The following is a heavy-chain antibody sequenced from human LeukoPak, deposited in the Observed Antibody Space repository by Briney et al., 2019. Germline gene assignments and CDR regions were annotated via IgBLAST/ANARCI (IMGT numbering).Heavy chain of an antibody. CDR1: GFTFSNAW. V-gene: IGHV3-15*01. D-gene: IGHD3-10*01. CDR3: TTLYGGVRGAHN. Sequence: PGGSLRLSCAASGFTFSNAWMSWVRQAPGKGLEWVGRIKSKTDGGTTDYAAPVKGRFTISRDDSKNTLYLQMNSLKTEDTAVYYCTTLYGGVRGAHNWGQGTLVTVSS. CDR2: IKSKTDGGTT. J-gene: IGHJ4*02.